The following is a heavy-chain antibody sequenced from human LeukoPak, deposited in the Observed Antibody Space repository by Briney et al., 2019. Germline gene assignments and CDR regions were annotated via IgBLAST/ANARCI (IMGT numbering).Heavy chain of an antibody. CDR3: TRSFYYYDSSGSNVGGYAFDI. J-gene: IGHJ3*02. CDR2: ISWNSGSI. D-gene: IGHD3-22*01. CDR1: GFTFDDYA. V-gene: IGHV3-9*01. Sequence: GGSLRLSCAASGFTFDDYAMHWVRQAPGKGLEWVSGISWNSGSIGYADSVKGRFTISRDNAKNSLYLQMNSLKTEDTAVYYCTRSFYYYDSSGSNVGGYAFDIWGQGTMVTVSS.